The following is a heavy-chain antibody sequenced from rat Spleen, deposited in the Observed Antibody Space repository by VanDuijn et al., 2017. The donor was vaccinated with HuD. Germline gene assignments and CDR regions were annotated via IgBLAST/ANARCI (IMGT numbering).Heavy chain of an antibody. CDR1: GFSLTTYN. Sequence: QVQLKESGPGLVQPSQTLSLTCTVSGFSLTTYNVHWIRQPTGKGLEWMGMIWTGGSTDYNSALKSRLSISRDTSKNQVFLKMNSLQSEDTTTYYCARGGTYRGFDYWGQGVMVTVSS. J-gene: IGHJ2*01. CDR3: ARGGTYRGFDY. V-gene: IGHV2-30*01. CDR2: IWTGGST. D-gene: IGHD1-2*01.